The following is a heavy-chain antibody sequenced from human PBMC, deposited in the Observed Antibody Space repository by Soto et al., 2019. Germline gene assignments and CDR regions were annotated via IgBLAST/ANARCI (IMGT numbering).Heavy chain of an antibody. CDR2: IYHSGST. J-gene: IGHJ4*02. Sequence: QLQLQESGSGLVKPSQTLSLTCAVSGGSISSGGYSWSWIRQPPGKGLEWIGYIYHSGSTYYNPSRNIRVTMSVDRSKSQSSLKLGSVTAAGTAVYYCVRGVGDYWGQGTLVTVSS. CDR3: VRGVGDY. D-gene: IGHD2-15*01. V-gene: IGHV4-30-2*01. CDR1: GGSISSGGYS.